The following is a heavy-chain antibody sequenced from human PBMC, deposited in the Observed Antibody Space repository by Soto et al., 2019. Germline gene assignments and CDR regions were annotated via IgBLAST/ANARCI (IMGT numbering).Heavy chain of an antibody. Sequence: SETLSLTCAVFGGSFRDYHWTWIRQPPGKGLEWIAEINHRGTTNYNPSLKSRVTISADTSKNQFSLNLSSVTAADTAVYYCARGYCLSTTCYLDYWGQGALVTVSS. V-gene: IGHV4-34*01. CDR3: ARGYCLSTTCYLDY. CDR2: INHRGTT. CDR1: GGSFRDYH. J-gene: IGHJ4*02. D-gene: IGHD2-2*01.